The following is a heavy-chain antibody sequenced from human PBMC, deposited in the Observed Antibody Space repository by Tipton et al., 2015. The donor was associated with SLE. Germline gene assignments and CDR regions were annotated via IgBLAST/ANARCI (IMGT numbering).Heavy chain of an antibody. Sequence: TLSLTCTVSGGSLTNHYWNWIRQPPGKGREWIGYIHYSGTTHDNPSLKSRVTMSVDMSKNQFSLRLTSVTAADTAVYYCARTLGAIAHTVYDAFDIWGQGKMVTVSS. V-gene: IGHV4-59*11. J-gene: IGHJ3*02. CDR3: ARTLGAIAHTVYDAFDI. CDR2: IHYSGTT. CDR1: GGSLTNHY. D-gene: IGHD1-26*01.